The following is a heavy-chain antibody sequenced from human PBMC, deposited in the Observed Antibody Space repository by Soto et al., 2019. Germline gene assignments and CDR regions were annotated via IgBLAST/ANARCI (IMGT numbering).Heavy chain of an antibody. D-gene: IGHD3-22*01. J-gene: IGHJ4*02. Sequence: QVHLVQSGAEVKKLGASVKVSYKASGYIFSTYTMHWVRQAPGQRLEWMGWINAANGNTKYSQNFQGRVTISRDTSASTAYLELSSLRSEDTAVYYCARVSFETSGYADYWGQGTLVTVSS. CDR1: GYIFSTYT. CDR3: ARVSFETSGYADY. CDR2: INAANGNT. V-gene: IGHV1-3*01.